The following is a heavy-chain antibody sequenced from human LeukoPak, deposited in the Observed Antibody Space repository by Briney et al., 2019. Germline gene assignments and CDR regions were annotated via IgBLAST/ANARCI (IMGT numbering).Heavy chain of an antibody. J-gene: IGHJ6*04. V-gene: IGHV3-30*18. CDR3: AKDAGLLLRYYYYGMDV. CDR2: ISYDGSNK. Sequence: GRSLRLSCAASGFIFSGYGMHWVRQAPGKGPEWVAVISYDGSNKYYADSVKGRFTISRDNSKNTLYLQMNSLRAEDTAVYYCAKDAGLLLRYYYYGMDVWGKGTTVTVSS. D-gene: IGHD2-15*01. CDR1: GFIFSGYG.